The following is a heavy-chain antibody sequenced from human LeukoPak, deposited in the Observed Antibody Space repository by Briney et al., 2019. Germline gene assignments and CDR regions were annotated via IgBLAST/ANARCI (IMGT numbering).Heavy chain of an antibody. V-gene: IGHV4-39*01. CDR2: IYYSGST. D-gene: IGHD3-22*01. J-gene: IGHJ4*02. Sequence: SETLSLTCTVSGDSISTSSYYWGWIRQPPGKGLEWRGSIYYSGSTYYNPSLKSRVTISVDTSKNQFSLNLYSATAADTAVFYCARSYYYDYRQIDYWGQGTLVTVSS. CDR1: GDSISTSSYY. CDR3: ARSYYYDYRQIDY.